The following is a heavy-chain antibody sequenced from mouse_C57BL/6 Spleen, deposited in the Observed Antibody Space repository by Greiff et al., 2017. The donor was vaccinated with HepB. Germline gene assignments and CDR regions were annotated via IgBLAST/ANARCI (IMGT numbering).Heavy chain of an antibody. Sequence: EVQLQQSGPELVKPGASVKIPCKASGYTFTDYHMDWVKQSHGKSLEWIGDINPNNGGTIYNQKFKGKATLTVDKSSSTAYMELRILTSEDTAVYYCARERKYYGSWYFDVWGTGTTVTVSS. D-gene: IGHD1-1*01. CDR3: ARERKYYGSWYFDV. CDR1: GYTFTDYH. CDR2: INPNNGGT. V-gene: IGHV1-18*01. J-gene: IGHJ1*03.